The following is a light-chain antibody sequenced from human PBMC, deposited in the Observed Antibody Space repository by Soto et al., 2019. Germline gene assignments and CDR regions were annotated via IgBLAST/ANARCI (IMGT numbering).Light chain of an antibody. CDR3: QQYHSYPKT. V-gene: IGKV1-5*03. J-gene: IGKJ2*01. CDR1: QTIVTW. Sequence: DVQMTQSPSTLSASIGDTVTITCRASQTIVTWLAWYQQKPGRPPKLLIYMASILESGVPSRFSGRGSGTEFTLTISGLQPDDLGTYYCQQYHSYPKTFGEGTKLDI. CDR2: MAS.